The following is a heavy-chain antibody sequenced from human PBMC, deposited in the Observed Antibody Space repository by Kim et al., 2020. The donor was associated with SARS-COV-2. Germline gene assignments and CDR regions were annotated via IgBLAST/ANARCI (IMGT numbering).Heavy chain of an antibody. V-gene: IGHV4-39*01. Sequence: SETLSLTCTVSGGSISSSSYYWGWIRQPPGKGLEWIGSIYYSGSTYYNPSLKSRVTISVDTSKNQFSLKLSSVTAADTAVYYCASVYYYDSSGYLNAFDVWGQGTMVTVSS. D-gene: IGHD3-22*01. J-gene: IGHJ3*01. CDR2: IYYSGST. CDR1: GGSISSSSYY. CDR3: ASVYYYDSSGYLNAFDV.